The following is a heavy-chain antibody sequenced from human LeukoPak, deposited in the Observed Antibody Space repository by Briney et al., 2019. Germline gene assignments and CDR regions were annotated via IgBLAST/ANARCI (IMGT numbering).Heavy chain of an antibody. CDR2: IYYSGST. V-gene: IGHV4-59*01. J-gene: IGHJ4*02. D-gene: IGHD2-15*01. CDR3: ARDGGGKSRPFDY. Sequence: SETLSLTCTVSGGSLSSYYWSWIRQPPGKGLAWIGNIYYSGSTNYNPSLKSRVTISIDTSKNQFSLKVSSVTAADTAVYYCARDGGGKSRPFDYWGQGTPVTVSS. CDR1: GGSLSSYY.